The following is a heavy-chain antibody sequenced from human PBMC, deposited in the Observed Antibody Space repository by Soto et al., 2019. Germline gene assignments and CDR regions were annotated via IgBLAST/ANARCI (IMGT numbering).Heavy chain of an antibody. CDR2: IYPGDSDT. Sequence: LGEALKISCKGSGYSFTSYWIGWVRQMPGKGLEWMGIIYPGDSDTRYSPSFQGQVTISADKSISTAYLQWSSLKASDTAMYYCARGYCYGPNYHYYGMDVWGQGTTVTVYS. J-gene: IGHJ6*02. CDR3: ARGYCYGPNYHYYGMDV. D-gene: IGHD5-18*01. CDR1: GYSFTSYW. V-gene: IGHV5-51*01.